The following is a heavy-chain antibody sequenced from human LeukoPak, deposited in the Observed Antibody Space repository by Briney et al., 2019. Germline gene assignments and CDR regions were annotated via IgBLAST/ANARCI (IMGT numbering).Heavy chain of an antibody. D-gene: IGHD3-10*01. CDR2: ISAYNGNT. Sequence: ASVKVSCKASGYTFTSYGISWVRQAPGQGLEWMGWISAYNGNTNYAQKLQGRVTMTTDTSTSTAYMELRSLRSDDTAVYYCARGLDYYGSGSPGRDYYYYYMDVWGKGTTVTVSS. V-gene: IGHV1-18*01. CDR1: GYTFTSYG. CDR3: ARGLDYYGSGSPGRDYYYYYMDV. J-gene: IGHJ6*03.